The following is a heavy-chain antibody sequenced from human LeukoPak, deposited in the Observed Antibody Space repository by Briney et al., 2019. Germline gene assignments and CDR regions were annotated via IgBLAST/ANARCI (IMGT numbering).Heavy chain of an antibody. J-gene: IGHJ5*01. CDR2: IYPSDSDT. CDR3: ARWGYSYGNSLDS. D-gene: IGHD5-12*01. CDR1: GYRFVSYW. Sequence: GESLKISCKGSGYRFVSYWIGWMRQMPGKGLEWMGIIYPSDSDTRYSPSSQGQVTISADKSINTAYLQWSSLKASDTAMYYCARWGYSYGNSLDSWGQGTLVTVSS. V-gene: IGHV5-51*01.